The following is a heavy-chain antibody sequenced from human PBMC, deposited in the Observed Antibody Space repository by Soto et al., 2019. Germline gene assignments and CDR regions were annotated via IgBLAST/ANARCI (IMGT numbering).Heavy chain of an antibody. CDR1: ISAISCYC. CDR3: ARGLATNSFDAFDI. J-gene: IGHJ3*02. D-gene: IGHD5-12*01. V-gene: IGHV4-59*01. Sequence: SETQCLTVTVSISAISCYCWVVIRKPPGKGLEWIGYIDYSGSTNYNPSLKSRVTISVDTSKNQFSLKLSSVTAADTAVYYCARGLATNSFDAFDIWGQGTMVTVSS. CDR2: IDYSGST.